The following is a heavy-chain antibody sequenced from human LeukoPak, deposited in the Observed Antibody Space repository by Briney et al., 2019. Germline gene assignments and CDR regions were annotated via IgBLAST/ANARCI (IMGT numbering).Heavy chain of an antibody. D-gene: IGHD2/OR15-2a*01. J-gene: IGHJ4*02. CDR1: GFSFSSNT. CDR3: ARDEDTAALSEY. CDR2: ISNNGGRT. V-gene: IGHV3-23*01. Sequence: GGSLRLSCAGSGFSFSSNTMSWVREAPGRGLEWVSAISNNGGRTDYADSVKGRFTISRDNPKRTLYLHTDSLRAEDTAVYYCARDEDTAALSEYWGQGTLVTVSS.